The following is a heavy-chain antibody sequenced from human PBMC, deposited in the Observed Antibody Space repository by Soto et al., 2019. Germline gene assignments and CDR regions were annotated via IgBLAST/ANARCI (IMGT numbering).Heavy chain of an antibody. CDR3: TTCSSQAPFDY. Sequence: EVQLVESGGGLVKPGGSLRLSCAASGFNFSNAWMSWVRQAPGKGLEWVGRIKSKTDGGTTDYAAPVKGRFTISRDDSKNTLYLQMNSLKTEDTAVYYCTTCSSQAPFDYWGQGTLVTVSS. J-gene: IGHJ4*02. CDR2: IKSKTDGGTT. V-gene: IGHV3-15*01. D-gene: IGHD2-2*01. CDR1: GFNFSNAW.